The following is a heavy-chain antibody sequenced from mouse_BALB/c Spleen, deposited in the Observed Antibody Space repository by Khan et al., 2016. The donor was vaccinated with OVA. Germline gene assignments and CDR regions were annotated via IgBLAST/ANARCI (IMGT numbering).Heavy chain of an antibody. D-gene: IGHD1-3*01. CDR1: WFSLTIYG. Sequence: QVQLKESGPGLVAPSQSLSITCTVLWFSLTIYGVHWVRQPPRKGLECPGVIWAGGSTNYNSALMSRLSISKDNSKSQVFLKMNSLQTDDTAMYYCARLEDIWGQGTTLTVSS. V-gene: IGHV2-9*02. CDR2: IWAGGST. CDR3: ARLEDI. J-gene: IGHJ2*01.